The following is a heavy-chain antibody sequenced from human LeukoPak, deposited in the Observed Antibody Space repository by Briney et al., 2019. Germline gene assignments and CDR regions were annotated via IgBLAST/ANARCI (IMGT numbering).Heavy chain of an antibody. D-gene: IGHD3-16*01. J-gene: IGHJ4*02. CDR1: GFTFSSYA. CDR3: ARVYGISL. Sequence: GGSLRLSCAAFGFTFSSYAMHWVRQAPGKGLEWVAVISYDGSNKYYADSVKGRFTISRDNFKNTLYLQMNSLRAEDTAVYYCARVYGISLWGQGALVTVSS. V-gene: IGHV3-30-3*01. CDR2: ISYDGSNK.